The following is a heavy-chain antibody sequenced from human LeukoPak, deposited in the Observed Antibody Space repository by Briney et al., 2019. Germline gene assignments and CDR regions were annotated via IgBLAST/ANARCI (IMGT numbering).Heavy chain of an antibody. CDR2: ISSSGSYI. V-gene: IGHV3-21*05. CDR1: GFTFSSYE. CDR3: ARGQYDFWSGYYPFDY. J-gene: IGHJ4*02. D-gene: IGHD3-3*01. Sequence: PGGSLRLSCAASGFTFSSYEMHWVRQAPGKGLEWVSYISSSGSYIYYADSVKGRFTISRDNAKNSLYLQMNSLRAEDTAVYYCARGQYDFWSGYYPFDYWGQGTLVTVSS.